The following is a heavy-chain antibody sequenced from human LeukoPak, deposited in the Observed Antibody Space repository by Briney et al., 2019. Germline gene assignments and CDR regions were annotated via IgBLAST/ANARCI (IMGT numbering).Heavy chain of an antibody. Sequence: GGSLRLSCAASGFTFSSYNMSWVRQAPGKGLEWVSHISSSSNTIYYAESVKGRFTISRDNAKNSLYLQMNSLRAEDTAVYYCARGKPGYSSGWYYFDYWGQGTLVTVSS. CDR3: ARGKPGYSSGWYYFDY. D-gene: IGHD6-19*01. CDR2: ISSSSNTI. CDR1: GFTFSSYN. J-gene: IGHJ4*02. V-gene: IGHV3-48*01.